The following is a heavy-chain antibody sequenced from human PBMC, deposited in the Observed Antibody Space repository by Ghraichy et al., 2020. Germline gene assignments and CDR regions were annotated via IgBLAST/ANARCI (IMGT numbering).Heavy chain of an antibody. CDR2: ITSRSNTI. CDR3: ARAGDYYYYMDV. Sequence: GGSLRLSCAASGFTFSSYSMNWVRQAPGKGLEWVSYITSRSNTIYYADSMKGRFTISRDNAKSSLFLQMNSLRDEDTAVYYCARAGDYYYYMDVWGKETTVTVSS. V-gene: IGHV3-48*02. D-gene: IGHD4-17*01. J-gene: IGHJ6*03. CDR1: GFTFSSYS.